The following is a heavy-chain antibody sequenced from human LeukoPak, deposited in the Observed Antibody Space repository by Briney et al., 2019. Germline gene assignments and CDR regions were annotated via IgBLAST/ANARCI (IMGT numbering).Heavy chain of an antibody. CDR3: ARDPKGYGYAFDY. CDR2: ISGSGGST. CDR1: GITVSNYG. V-gene: IGHV3-23*01. Sequence: QPGGSLRLYCAVSGITVSNYGMSWVRQAPGKGLEWVAGISGSGGSTNYADSVKGRFTISRDNAKNSLYLQMNSLRDEDTAVYYCARDPKGYGYAFDYWGQGTLVTISS. J-gene: IGHJ4*02. D-gene: IGHD5-12*01.